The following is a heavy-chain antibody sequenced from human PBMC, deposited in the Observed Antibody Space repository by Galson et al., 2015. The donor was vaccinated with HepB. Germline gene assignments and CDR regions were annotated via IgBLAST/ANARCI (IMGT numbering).Heavy chain of an antibody. CDR2: IKQDGSEK. Sequence: SLRLSCAASGFTFSSYWMSWVRQAPGKGLEWVANIKQDGSEKYYVDSVKGRFTISRDNAKNSLYLQMNSLRAEDTAVYYCARASRYYYGSGSMEDYWGQGTLVTVSS. J-gene: IGHJ4*02. V-gene: IGHV3-7*03. D-gene: IGHD3-10*01. CDR3: ARASRYYYGSGSMEDY. CDR1: GFTFSSYW.